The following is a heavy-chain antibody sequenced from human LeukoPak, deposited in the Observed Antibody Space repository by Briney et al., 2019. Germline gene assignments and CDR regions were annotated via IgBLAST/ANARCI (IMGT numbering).Heavy chain of an antibody. CDR2: IYTSGST. V-gene: IGHV4-4*09. CDR1: GGSINNSY. D-gene: IGHD2-2*01. CDR3: ARHPCSTNCKGGFDP. Sequence: SGTLSLICSVAGGSINNSYWSSIRQRPRQGLEWTGYIYTSGSTNYNPSLKSRVTISVDTSKNQVSLWLSTVTAADTAVYYCARHPCSTNCKGGFDPWGQGALVTVSS. J-gene: IGHJ5*02.